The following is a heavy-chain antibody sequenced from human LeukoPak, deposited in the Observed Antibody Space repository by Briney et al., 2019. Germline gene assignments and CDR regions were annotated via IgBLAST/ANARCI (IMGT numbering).Heavy chain of an antibody. D-gene: IGHD3-3*01. CDR3: ARHSTFFGVVIIKGRVRGPFDY. J-gene: IGHJ4*02. CDR1: GGSISSSSYY. CDR2: INHSGST. Sequence: SETRSLTCTVSGGSISSSSYYWSWLRQPPGKGLEWIGEINHSGSTNYNPSLKSRVTISVDTSKNQFPLKLSSVTAADTAVYYCARHSTFFGVVIIKGRVRGPFDYWGQGTLVTVSS. V-gene: IGHV4-39*06.